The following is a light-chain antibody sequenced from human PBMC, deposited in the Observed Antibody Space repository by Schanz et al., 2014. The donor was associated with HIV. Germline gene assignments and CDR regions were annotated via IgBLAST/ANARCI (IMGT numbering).Light chain of an antibody. CDR2: DVT. CDR1: SSDVGGYTY. CDR3: SSYAGLNRAV. Sequence: QSALTQPASVSGSPGQSITISCTGTSSDVGGYTYVSWYQQHPGKAPKLIIYDVTNRPSGVSHRFSGSKSGNTASLTISGLQAEDEADYYCSSYAGLNRAVFGGGTQLTVL. V-gene: IGLV2-14*03. J-gene: IGLJ7*01.